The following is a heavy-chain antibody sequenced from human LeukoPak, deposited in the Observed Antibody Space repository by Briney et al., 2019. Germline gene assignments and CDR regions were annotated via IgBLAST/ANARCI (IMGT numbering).Heavy chain of an antibody. CDR3: AKDQPSAYYYDITKVPCNAFDI. J-gene: IGHJ3*02. CDR2: ISGSGGST. CDR1: GFTFIIYA. Sequence: GGSLRLSCAASGFTFIIYAMSWVGQAPGKGLEWVSAISGSGGSTYYADSVKGRFTISRDNSKNTLYLQMNSLRAEDTAVYYCAKDQPSAYYYDITKVPCNAFDIWGQGTLVTVSS. D-gene: IGHD3-22*01. V-gene: IGHV3-23*01.